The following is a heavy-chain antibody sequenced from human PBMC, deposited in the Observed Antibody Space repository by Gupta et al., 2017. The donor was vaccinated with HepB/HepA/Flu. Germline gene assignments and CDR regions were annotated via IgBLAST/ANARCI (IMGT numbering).Heavy chain of an antibody. Sequence: QVQLVPSGAEVQTPGASVKVSCTASGYTFTGYYMHWVRQAPGQGLEWMGWINPNSGGTNYAQKFQGRVTMNRDTSISTAYMELSRLRSDDTAGDYGARNQNWGLYYYMDVWGKGTTGTVS. D-gene: IGHD7-27*01. CDR3: ARNQNWGLYYYMDV. CDR1: GYTFTGYY. V-gene: IGHV1-2*02. J-gene: IGHJ6*03. CDR2: INPNSGGT.